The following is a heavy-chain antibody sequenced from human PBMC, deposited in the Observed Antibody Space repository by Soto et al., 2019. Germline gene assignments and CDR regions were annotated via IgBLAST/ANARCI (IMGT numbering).Heavy chain of an antibody. CDR1: GYTFTSYG. J-gene: IGHJ5*02. D-gene: IGHD2-2*02. Sequence: ASVKVSCKASGYTFTSYGISWVRQAPGQGLEWMGWISAYNGNTNYAQKLQGRVTMTTDTSTSTAYMELRSLRSDDTAVYYCARDLVPAALPQNWFDPWGQGTLVTVSS. V-gene: IGHV1-18*04. CDR2: ISAYNGNT. CDR3: ARDLVPAALPQNWFDP.